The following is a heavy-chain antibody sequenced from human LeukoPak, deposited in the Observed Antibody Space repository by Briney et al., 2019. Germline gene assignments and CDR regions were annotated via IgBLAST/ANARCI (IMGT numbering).Heavy chain of an antibody. J-gene: IGHJ6*02. Sequence: PGGSLRLSCAASGFIVSSSYMSWVRQAPGKGLEWVSVIYSGSSTYYADSVKGRFTISRDNSKNTLYLQMNSLRAEDTAVYYCAKDMGRYNWNPNYYYYGMDVWGQGTTVTVSS. D-gene: IGHD1-1*01. CDR3: AKDMGRYNWNPNYYYYGMDV. CDR2: IYSGSST. CDR1: GFIVSSSY. V-gene: IGHV3-53*01.